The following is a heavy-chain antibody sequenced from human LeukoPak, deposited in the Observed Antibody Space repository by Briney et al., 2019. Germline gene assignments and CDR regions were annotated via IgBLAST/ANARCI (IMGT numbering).Heavy chain of an antibody. CDR2: ISGSGDST. J-gene: IGHJ1*01. V-gene: IGHV3-23*01. D-gene: IGHD3-10*01. CDR1: GFTFSSYA. CDR3: AKDQGYYGSGSYKEYFQH. Sequence: QPGGSLRLSCAASGFTFSSYAMSWVRQAPGKGLEWVAAISGSGDSTYYADSVKGRFTISRDNSKNTLSLQLNSLRAEDTAVYYCAKDQGYYGSGSYKEYFQHWGQGTLVTVSS.